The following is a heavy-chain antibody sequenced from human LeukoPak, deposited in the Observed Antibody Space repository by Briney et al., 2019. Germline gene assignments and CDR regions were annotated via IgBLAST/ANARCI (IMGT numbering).Heavy chain of an antibody. J-gene: IGHJ2*01. D-gene: IGHD6-13*01. V-gene: IGHV3-23*01. Sequence: GGSLRLSCAASGFTFSSYWMSWVRQAPGKGLQWVSSISATGGSTYYADSVKGRSTVSRDNSKNTLYLQMNSLRAEDTAVYYCAKGNSTYSITSYWYFDLWGRGTLVTVSS. CDR1: GFTFSSYW. CDR3: AKGNSTYSITSYWYFDL. CDR2: ISATGGST.